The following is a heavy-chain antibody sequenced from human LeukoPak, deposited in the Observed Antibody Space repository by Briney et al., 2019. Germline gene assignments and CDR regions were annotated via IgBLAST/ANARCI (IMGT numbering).Heavy chain of an antibody. CDR3: AKRQGPNSGSYDYFDP. J-gene: IGHJ5*02. V-gene: IGHV4-4*09. CDR2: IHSSGYA. CDR1: GGSISSYY. D-gene: IGHD1-26*01. Sequence: SETLSLTCTVSGGSISSYYWSWIRQPPGQGLEWIAYIHSSGYANYNPSLKSRVTISVDTSKNQFSLKVTSVTAADTAVYYCAKRQGPNSGSYDYFDPWGQGTLVTVSS.